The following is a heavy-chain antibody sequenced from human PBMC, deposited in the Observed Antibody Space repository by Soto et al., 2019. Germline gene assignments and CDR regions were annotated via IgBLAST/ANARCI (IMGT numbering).Heavy chain of an antibody. J-gene: IGHJ4*02. CDR3: ARRYYDILSGYSNYFDY. CDR2: IYYSGST. V-gene: IGHV4-39*01. CDR1: GGSISSYY. Sequence: SETLSLTCTVSGGSISSYYWDWIRQPPGKGLEWIGSIYYSGSTSFNPSLKSRVTISVDTSKNQFSLKLSSVTAADTAVYYCARRYYDILSGYSNYFDYWGQGTLVTVSS. D-gene: IGHD3-9*01.